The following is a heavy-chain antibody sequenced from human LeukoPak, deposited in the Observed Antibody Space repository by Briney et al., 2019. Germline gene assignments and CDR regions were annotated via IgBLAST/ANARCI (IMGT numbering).Heavy chain of an antibody. V-gene: IGHV3-48*01. CDR2: ICSSSSNI. D-gene: IGHD3-10*01. CDR3: ARENPKGTSVDY. CDR1: GFTFSRYS. Sequence: AGSLRLSCAASGFTFSRYSMNWGRPAPGKGLEGGSYICSSSSNISHADSVKGRFTISRDNAKNTPYLQMNSLRAEDAAVYYCARENPKGTSVDYWGQGTLITVS. J-gene: IGHJ4*02.